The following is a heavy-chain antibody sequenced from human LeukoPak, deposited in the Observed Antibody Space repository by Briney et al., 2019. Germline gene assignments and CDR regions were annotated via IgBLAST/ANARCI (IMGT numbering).Heavy chain of an antibody. Sequence: GESLKISCKGSGYSFTSYWIVWVRQMPGKGLECMGIIYPGDSDTRYSPSFQGQVTISADKSISTAYLQWSNLKASDTAMYYCARHSTNGDYEGWDFQHWGQGTLVTVSS. D-gene: IGHD4-17*01. CDR3: ARHSTNGDYEGWDFQH. CDR2: IYPGDSDT. J-gene: IGHJ1*01. CDR1: GYSFTSYW. V-gene: IGHV5-51*01.